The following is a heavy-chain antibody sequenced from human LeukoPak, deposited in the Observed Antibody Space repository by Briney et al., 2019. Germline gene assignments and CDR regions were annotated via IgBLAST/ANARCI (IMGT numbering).Heavy chain of an antibody. V-gene: IGHV1-2*02. CDR3: ARDVRIAVAAPDY. CDR2: INPNTGGT. D-gene: IGHD6-19*01. CDR1: GYTFTGYY. Sequence: GSVKVSCKASGYTFTGYYLHWVRQAPGQGLEWMGWINPNTGGTNYAQKFQGRVTMTRDTSISTAYMELSRLRSDDTAVYYCARDVRIAVAAPDYWGQGSLVTVSS. J-gene: IGHJ4*02.